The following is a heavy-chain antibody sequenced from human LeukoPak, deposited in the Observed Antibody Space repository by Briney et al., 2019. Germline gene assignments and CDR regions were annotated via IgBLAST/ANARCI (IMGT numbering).Heavy chain of an antibody. CDR3: AREHVDTATNFDY. V-gene: IGHV3-7*01. CDR1: GFTFSIYW. Sequence: GGSLRLSCAASGFTFSIYWMSWVRQTPGKGLEWVTNIKQDGSKKYYVDPVKGRFTISRDNAKNSLFPQMNSLRAEDTAVYYCAREHVDTATNFDYWGQGTLVTVSS. J-gene: IGHJ4*02. D-gene: IGHD5-18*01. CDR2: IKQDGSKK.